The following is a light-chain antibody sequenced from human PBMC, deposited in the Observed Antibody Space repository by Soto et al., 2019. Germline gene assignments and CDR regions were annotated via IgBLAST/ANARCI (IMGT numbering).Light chain of an antibody. CDR3: QPTFITPPLT. CDR2: GAS. CDR1: QSISTY. V-gene: IGKV1-39*01. J-gene: IGKJ4*01. Sequence: DLQMTQSPSSLSASIGDRITITCRASQSISTYLNWYQQKPGKAPSLLIYGASTLQSGVPSRFSGSGSATDFTLTISSLQPEDFATYYCQPTFITPPLTFGGGTKVEIK.